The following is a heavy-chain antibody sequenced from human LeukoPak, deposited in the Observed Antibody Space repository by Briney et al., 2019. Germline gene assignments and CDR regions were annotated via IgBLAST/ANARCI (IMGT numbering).Heavy chain of an antibody. CDR3: TGQKGGSYAL. D-gene: IGHD1-26*01. CDR2: INPSGGST. CDR1: GYTFTSYY. Sequence: ASVKVSCKASGYTFTSYYMHWVRQAPGQGLEWVGIINPSGGSTSYAQKFQGKVTMTRDTSTSTVYMELSSLRSEDTAVYYCTGQKGGSYALWGQGTLVTVSS. V-gene: IGHV1-46*01. J-gene: IGHJ4*02.